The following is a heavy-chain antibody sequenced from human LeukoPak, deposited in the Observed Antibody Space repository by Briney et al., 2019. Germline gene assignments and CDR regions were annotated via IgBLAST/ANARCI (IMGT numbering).Heavy chain of an antibody. CDR2: ISGSGGST. D-gene: IGHD2-2*01. CDR1: GFTFSSYE. CDR3: AHDIVVVPAAIPLGDY. Sequence: GGSLRLSCAASGFTFSSYEMNWVRQAPGKGLEWVSAISGSGGSTYYADSVKGRFTISRDNSKNTLYLQMNSLRAEDTAVYYCAHDIVVVPAAIPLGDYWGQGTLVTVSS. V-gene: IGHV3-23*01. J-gene: IGHJ4*02.